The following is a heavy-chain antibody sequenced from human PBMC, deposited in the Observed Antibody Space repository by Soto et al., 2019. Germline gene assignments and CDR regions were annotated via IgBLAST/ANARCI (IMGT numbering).Heavy chain of an antibody. D-gene: IGHD3-9*01. J-gene: IGHJ4*02. CDR2: IYYSGST. CDR1: GGSISSSSYY. Sequence: QLQLQESGPGLVKPSETLSLTCTVSGGSISSSSYYWGWIRQPPGKGLEWIGSIYYSGSTYYNPSLKSRFTISVDTSKNQFSLKLSSVTAADTAVYYCARHGLDYDILTGYLGRGGFDYWGQGTLVTVSS. CDR3: ARHGLDYDILTGYLGRGGFDY. V-gene: IGHV4-39*01.